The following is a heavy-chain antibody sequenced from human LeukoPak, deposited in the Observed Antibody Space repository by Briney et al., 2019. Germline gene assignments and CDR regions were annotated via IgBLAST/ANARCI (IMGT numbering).Heavy chain of an antibody. CDR1: GYTFTRYD. D-gene: IGHD3-22*01. CDR2: MNPNSGNT. V-gene: IGHV1-8*01. J-gene: IGHJ4*02. Sequence: AAVTVSCKASGYTFTRYDINGVRQAAGRGLEGMGWMNPNSGNTDYAQKFQGRVTMNKNNSISTAYMELSSLRSEDTAVYSCARGNSYDSSGHYWGQGTLVTVSS. CDR3: ARGNSYDSSGHY.